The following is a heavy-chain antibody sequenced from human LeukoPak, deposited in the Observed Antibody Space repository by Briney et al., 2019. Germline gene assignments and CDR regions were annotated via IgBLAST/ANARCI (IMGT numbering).Heavy chain of an antibody. CDR3: ARPRYTSSWYVAWFDP. D-gene: IGHD6-13*01. Sequence: AASLQISSKGSGYSFISYWIGWVRQMPPKSLEGMGTIYPGDSHTRYSPSFQGQVTISADKSTSTAYLQWSSLKASDTAIYYCARPRYTSSWYVAWFDPWGQGTLVTVSS. CDR1: GYSFISYW. CDR2: IYPGDSHT. V-gene: IGHV5-51*01. J-gene: IGHJ5*02.